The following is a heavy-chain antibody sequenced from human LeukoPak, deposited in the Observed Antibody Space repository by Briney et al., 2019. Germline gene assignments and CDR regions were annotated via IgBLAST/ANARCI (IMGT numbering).Heavy chain of an antibody. D-gene: IGHD1-26*01. CDR1: GGSMRDYY. Sequence: PSETLSLTCIVSGGSMRDYYWSWIRQPPGKGLEWIGYIYYSGSTNYNPSLKSRVTISVDTSKNQFSLKLSSVTAADTAVYYCARRRTGSYNLYYYYGMDVWGQGTTVTVSS. V-gene: IGHV4-59*01. CDR3: ARRRTGSYNLYYYYGMDV. CDR2: IYYSGST. J-gene: IGHJ6*02.